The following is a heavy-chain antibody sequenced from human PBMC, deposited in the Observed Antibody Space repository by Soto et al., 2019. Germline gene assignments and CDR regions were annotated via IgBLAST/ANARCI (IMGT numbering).Heavy chain of an antibody. D-gene: IGHD1-26*01. CDR3: TRHISGSYEPFDY. J-gene: IGHJ4*02. V-gene: IGHV3-73*02. CDR2: IRSKANSYAT. Sequence: EVQLVESGGDLVQPGGSLKLSCAASGFTFSGSAMHWVRQASGKGLERVGRIRSKANSYATAYAASVKGRFTISRDDSKNTAYLQMNRLKTEDTAVYYCTRHISGSYEPFDYWGQGTLVTVSS. CDR1: GFTFSGSA.